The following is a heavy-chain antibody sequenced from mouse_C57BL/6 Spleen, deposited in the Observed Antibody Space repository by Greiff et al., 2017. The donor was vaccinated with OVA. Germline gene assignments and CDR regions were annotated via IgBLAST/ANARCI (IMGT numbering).Heavy chain of an antibody. Sequence: DVKLVESEGGLVQPGSSMKLSCTASGFTFSDYYMAWVRQVPEKGLEWVANINYDGSSTYYLDSLKSRFIISRDTATNILYLQMSSLKSEDTATFYSAREGAAYYGSSIGDLDYWGQGTTVTVSS. CDR3: AREGAAYYGSSIGDLDY. V-gene: IGHV5-16*01. CDR2: INYDGSST. CDR1: GFTFSDYY. D-gene: IGHD1-1*01. J-gene: IGHJ2*01.